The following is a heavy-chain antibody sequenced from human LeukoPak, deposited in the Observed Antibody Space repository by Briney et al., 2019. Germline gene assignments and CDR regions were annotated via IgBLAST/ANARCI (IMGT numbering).Heavy chain of an antibody. D-gene: IGHD3/OR15-3a*01. J-gene: IGHJ4*02. V-gene: IGHV3-11*01. CDR1: AFTLSDYY. Sequence: PGRSLRLSCAASAFTLSDYYMSWIRQAPGKGLGWVSYSSSSGSTIYYADSVKGRFAISRDNAKNSLYLQMNSLRAEDTAVYYCARRRDFIDYWGQGTLVTVSS. CDR3: ARRRDFIDY. CDR2: SSSSGSTI.